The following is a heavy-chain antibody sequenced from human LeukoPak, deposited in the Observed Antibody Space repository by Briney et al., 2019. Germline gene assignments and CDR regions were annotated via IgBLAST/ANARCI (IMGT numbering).Heavy chain of an antibody. V-gene: IGHV3-23*01. CDR1: GFTFSTYA. CDR2: IVGNGGDI. D-gene: IGHD5-24*01. Sequence: GGSLRLSCAASGFTFSTYAMNWVRQAPGMGLEWVSVIVGNGGDIDYADSVKGRFTISRDNSKNTLYLQMNSLRAEDTAVYYCAKDRIPDGKYSIDFWGQGTLVTVSS. CDR3: AKDRIPDGKYSIDF. J-gene: IGHJ4*02.